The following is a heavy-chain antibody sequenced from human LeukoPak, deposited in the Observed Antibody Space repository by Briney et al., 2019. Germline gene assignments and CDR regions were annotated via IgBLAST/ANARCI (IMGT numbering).Heavy chain of an antibody. CDR2: INPKTGST. CDR3: ARDLDDAFDI. V-gene: IGHV1-2*02. D-gene: IGHD1-1*01. Sequence: GASVKVSRKASGYTFTDYYIHWVRQAPGQGLEWVGWINPKTGSTNYPQKFQGRVTMTRDTSISTANMELSRLRSDDTAMYFCARDLDDAFDIWGQGTMVTVSS. CDR1: GYTFTDYY. J-gene: IGHJ3*02.